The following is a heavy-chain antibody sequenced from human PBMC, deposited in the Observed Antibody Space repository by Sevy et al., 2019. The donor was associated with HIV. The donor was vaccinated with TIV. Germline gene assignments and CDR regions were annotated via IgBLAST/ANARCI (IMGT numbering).Heavy chain of an antibody. CDR3: ARGYGYCYGRWFGYFDY. D-gene: IGHD5-18*01. J-gene: IGHJ4*02. V-gene: IGHV3-53*01. CDR1: GFTVSSNY. Sequence: GGSLRLSCAASGFTVSSNYMSWVRQAPGKGLEWVSVIYSGGSTYYADSVKGRFTISRDNSKNTLYLQMNSLRAEDTAVYYCARGYGYCYGRWFGYFDYWGQGTLVTVSS. CDR2: IYSGGST.